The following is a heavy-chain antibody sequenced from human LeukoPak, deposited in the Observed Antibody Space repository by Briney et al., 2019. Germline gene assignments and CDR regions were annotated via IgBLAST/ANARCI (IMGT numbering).Heavy chain of an antibody. V-gene: IGHV1-18*01. Sequence: ASVTVSCMASGYTFTSYGISWVRQAPAHGLEWMGWISAYHGNTNYAQKLQGRDTMSTDTSTSTAYMGRRSLRSEDTAVYYSARTSKYDSSGYEVDYWGQGSLVTVSS. CDR1: GYTFTSYG. J-gene: IGHJ4*02. D-gene: IGHD3-22*01. CDR3: ARTSKYDSSGYEVDY. CDR2: ISAYHGNT.